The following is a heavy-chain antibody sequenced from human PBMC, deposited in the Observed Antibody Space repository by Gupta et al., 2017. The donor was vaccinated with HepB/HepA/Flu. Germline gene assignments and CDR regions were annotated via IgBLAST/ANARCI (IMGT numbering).Heavy chain of an antibody. CDR1: GFSVTAYW. CDR3: ARDGLSTTPFDY. Sequence: EVQLVESGGGLVQPGGSLRLSCEVSGFSVTAYWMPWVRHLPGRGLEWVSRITSDGRTTSHADSVRGRFTISRDNTKNTVYLQMNSLRGDDTAVYYCARDGLSTTPFDYWGQGTSVTVSS. V-gene: IGHV3-74*01. D-gene: IGHD1-7*01. CDR2: ITSDGRTT. J-gene: IGHJ4*02.